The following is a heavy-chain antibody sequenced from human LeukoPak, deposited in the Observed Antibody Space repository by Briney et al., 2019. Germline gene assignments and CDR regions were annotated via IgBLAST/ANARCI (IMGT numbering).Heavy chain of an antibody. J-gene: IGHJ3*01. CDR1: GFTFDDFT. D-gene: IGHD2-21*01. V-gene: IGHV3-43*01. CDR2: ISWDSSST. Sequence: GGSLRLSCVASGFTFDDFTMHWVRQRPGKGLEWVSLISWDSSSTYFTDSVKGRFTISRDNTKNSLYLQMNSLTTEDTAFYYCAKDGRQGAYDVWGQGTLATVS. CDR3: AKDGRQGAYDV.